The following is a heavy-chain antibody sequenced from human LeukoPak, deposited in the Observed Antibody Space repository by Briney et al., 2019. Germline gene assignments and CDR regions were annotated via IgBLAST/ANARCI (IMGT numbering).Heavy chain of an antibody. CDR1: GFTFRSNG. Sequence: GGSLRLSCAASGFTFRSNGMNWVRQAPGKGLEWVAIIWYDGSKEYYADSVKGRFTISRDNSKNTVYLQMDSLRAEDTAVYYCARIEGWSNFDYWGQGTLVAVSS. CDR2: IWYDGSKE. V-gene: IGHV3-33*01. J-gene: IGHJ4*02. CDR3: ARIEGWSNFDY.